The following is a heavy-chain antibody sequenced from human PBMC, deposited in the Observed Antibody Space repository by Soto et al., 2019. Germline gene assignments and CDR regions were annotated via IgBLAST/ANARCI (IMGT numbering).Heavy chain of an antibody. CDR1: GYSFTSYW. CDR2: IYPGDSDT. D-gene: IGHD1-26*01. V-gene: IGHV5-51*01. J-gene: IGHJ6*02. Sequence: PGESLKISCXASGYSFTSYWIGWVRQMPGKGLEWIGIIYPGDSDTRYSPSFQGQVTISADKSISTAYLQWSSLKASDTAMYYCAAYSGSFYYGMDVWGQGTTVTVSS. CDR3: AAYSGSFYYGMDV.